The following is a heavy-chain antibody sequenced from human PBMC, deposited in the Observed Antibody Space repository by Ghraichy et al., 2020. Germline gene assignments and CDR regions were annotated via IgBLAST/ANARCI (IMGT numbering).Heavy chain of an antibody. CDR1: GSSFSASA. Sequence: LSLTCAASGSSFSASAMHWVRQASGKGLEWVGLIRIKANFYATEYAASVKGRFTISRDDSKNTAYLQMNSLKTEDTAVYYCTRLALNSGDSYWGQGTLVTVSS. D-gene: IGHD4-23*01. J-gene: IGHJ4*02. V-gene: IGHV3-73*01. CDR2: IRIKANFYAT. CDR3: TRLALNSGDSY.